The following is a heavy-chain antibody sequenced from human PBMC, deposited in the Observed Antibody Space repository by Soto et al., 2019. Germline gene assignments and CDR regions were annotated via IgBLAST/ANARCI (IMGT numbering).Heavy chain of an antibody. V-gene: IGHV4-34*01. J-gene: IGHJ6*02. Sequence: QVQLQQWGAGLLKPSETLSLTRAVSGRSLSDYYWPWIRQSPGKGLEWIGEIHPSGSTYYNPSLRSRVTISVDPSKNQFSLELTPLTEADTAIYYCARGRDEYKLGDVWGHGTTVTVSS. D-gene: IGHD1-1*01. CDR1: GRSLSDYY. CDR3: ARGRDEYKLGDV. CDR2: IHPSGST.